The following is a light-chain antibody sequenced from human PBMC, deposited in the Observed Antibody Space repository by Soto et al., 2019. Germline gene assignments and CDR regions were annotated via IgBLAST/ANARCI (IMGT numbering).Light chain of an antibody. J-gene: IGLJ3*02. V-gene: IGLV2-14*01. CDR2: QVT. Sequence: QSALTQPASVSGSPGQSITISCTGSSSDVGGNNFVSWFQQHPDKAPKLMIYQVTNRPSGVSSRFSGSKSGNTASLTISGLQTEDEADYYGSSFTSPNPWVFGGGTKLTVL. CDR3: SSFTSPNPWV. CDR1: SSDVGGNNF.